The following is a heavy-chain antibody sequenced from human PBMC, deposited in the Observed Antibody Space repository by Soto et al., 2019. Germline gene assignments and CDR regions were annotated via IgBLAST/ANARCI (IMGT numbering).Heavy chain of an antibody. CDR1: WGTIRSFC. CDR3: ARERTAAGTSPVDY. V-gene: IGHV4-59*01. CDR2: IYYSGST. J-gene: IGHJ4*02. Sequence: PFVTLSLPKSVFWGTIRSFCWRWILKPPGKGREWIGYIYYSGSTNYNPSLKSRVTISVDTSKNQFSLKLSSVTAADTAVYYCARERTAAGTSPVDYWGQGTLVTVSS. D-gene: IGHD6-13*01.